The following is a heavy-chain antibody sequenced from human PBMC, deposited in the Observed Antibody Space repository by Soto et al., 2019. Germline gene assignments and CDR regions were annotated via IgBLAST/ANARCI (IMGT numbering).Heavy chain of an antibody. V-gene: IGHV4-61*01. CDR2: IPYNDNT. CDR3: ARISYNSASLVY. J-gene: IGHJ4*02. Sequence: SETLSLTCTVSGVSIGSVSISSNYWSWVRRPPWKGLEWIGAIPYNDNTKYSPSLKSRLTMSIHTSKNQFSLHPSSVTAADTAVYYCARISYNSASLVYWGKGTLVTVSS. CDR1: GVSIGSVSISSNY. D-gene: IGHD6-19*01.